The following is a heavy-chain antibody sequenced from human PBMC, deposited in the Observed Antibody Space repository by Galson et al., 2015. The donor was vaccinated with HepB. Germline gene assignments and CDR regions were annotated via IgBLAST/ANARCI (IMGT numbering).Heavy chain of an antibody. D-gene: IGHD1-26*01. CDR2: IYVGGSG. Sequence: SLRLSCAASGFIVSGNYMSWVRQAPGRGLEWISIIYVGGSGHYADSVKGRFTISEDYSKNTLYLQMNSLRAEDTAVYYCARGASQVGRLASWSFDIWGPGTMVTVSS. CDR3: ARGASQVGRLASWSFDI. V-gene: IGHV3-53*01. J-gene: IGHJ3*02. CDR1: GFIVSGNY.